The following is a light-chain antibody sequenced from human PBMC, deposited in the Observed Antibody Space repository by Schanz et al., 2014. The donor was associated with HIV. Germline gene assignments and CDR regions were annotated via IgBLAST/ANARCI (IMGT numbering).Light chain of an antibody. Sequence: EIVMTQSPATLSVSPGERATLSCRASQSLSSDLAWYQQKPGQAPRFLIYGAGSRATGTPDRFTGSGSGTDFTLTISRLEPEDFAVYYCQQYGSSPLFGPGTKVDIK. J-gene: IGKJ3*01. V-gene: IGKV3-20*01. CDR1: QSLSSD. CDR3: QQYGSSPL. CDR2: GAG.